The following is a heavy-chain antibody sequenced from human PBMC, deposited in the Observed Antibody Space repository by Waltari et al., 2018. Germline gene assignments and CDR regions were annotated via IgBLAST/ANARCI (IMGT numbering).Heavy chain of an antibody. CDR2: IYTSGST. CDR3: ARTTGARHDAFDI. Sequence: QVQLQESGRRLVKTSETLSLTCSFSDDSIASFYWSWIRQTAGKGLEWLGHIYTSGSTHYNPSLRGRVSMSIDNSSNQFSLNLISVTTADTAIYYCARTTGARHDAFDIWGQGTLVTVSS. D-gene: IGHD1-1*01. J-gene: IGHJ3*02. CDR1: DDSIASFY. V-gene: IGHV4-4*07.